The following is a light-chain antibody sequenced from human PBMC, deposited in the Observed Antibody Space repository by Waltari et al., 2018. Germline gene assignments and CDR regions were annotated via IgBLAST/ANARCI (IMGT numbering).Light chain of an antibody. CDR1: SGAVGRYNY. CDR2: DVN. V-gene: IGLV2-14*03. CDR3: TSFTTTNTYV. J-gene: IGLJ1*01. Sequence: QSALTQPASVSGSPGQSITVSCTGTSGAVGRYNYVPWYQQHPGKAPKLLIYDVNTRPSGVSDRFSGSKSGNTASLTISGLQAEDEADYYCTSFTTTNTYVFGSGTEVTVL.